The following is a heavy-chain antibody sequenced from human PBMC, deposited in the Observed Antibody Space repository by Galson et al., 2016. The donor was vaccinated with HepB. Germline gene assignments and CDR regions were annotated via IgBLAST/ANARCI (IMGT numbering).Heavy chain of an antibody. J-gene: IGHJ5*02. CDR2: MSGSGGDT. D-gene: IGHD6-19*01. Sequence: SLRLSCAGSGFTFSSFAMNWVRQAPGKGLEWVSQMSGSGGDTYYADSVKGRFTISRDNSKNTVYLEMNSLRVEDTAVYFCARDGALGLRSSMNWFDPWGQGTLVTVSS. CDR1: GFTFSSFA. V-gene: IGHV3-23*01. CDR3: ARDGALGLRSSMNWFDP.